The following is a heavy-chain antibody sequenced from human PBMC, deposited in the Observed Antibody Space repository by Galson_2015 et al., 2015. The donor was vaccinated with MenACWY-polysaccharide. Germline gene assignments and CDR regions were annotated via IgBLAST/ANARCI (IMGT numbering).Heavy chain of an antibody. Sequence: SVKVSCKASGYTFTSYDINWVRQATGQGLEWVGWMSPNSGNTGYAQNFQGRVTMTRDTSISTAYMELSSLRSEDTAVYYCARPYCGGDGYSRYYYYGMDVWGQGTTVTVSS. CDR3: ARPYCGGDGYSRYYYYGMDV. CDR1: GYTFTSYD. V-gene: IGHV1-8*01. CDR2: MSPNSGNT. D-gene: IGHD2-21*02. J-gene: IGHJ6*02.